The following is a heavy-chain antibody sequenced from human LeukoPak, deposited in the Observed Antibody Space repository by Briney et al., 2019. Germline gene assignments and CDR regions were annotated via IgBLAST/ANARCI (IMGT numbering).Heavy chain of an antibody. V-gene: IGHV3-74*01. Sequence: PGGSLRLSCAASGFTFTTYWMHWVRQAPGKGLVWVSRVKGDGSHTNYAESVTGRFTISRDNAKNTVYLQMNSLRAEDTAAYYCARSEYEYGYGHWGLDVWGQGTTVTVSS. CDR3: ARSEYEYGYGHWGLDV. J-gene: IGHJ6*02. CDR1: GFTFTTYW. CDR2: VKGDGSHT. D-gene: IGHD3-16*01.